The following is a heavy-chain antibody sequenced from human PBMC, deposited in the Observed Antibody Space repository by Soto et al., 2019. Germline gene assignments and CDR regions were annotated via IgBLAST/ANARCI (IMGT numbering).Heavy chain of an antibody. CDR3: AHRRKGYSYGDYYFDY. V-gene: IGHV2-5*01. D-gene: IGHD5-18*01. Sequence: QITLKESGPTLVKPTQTLTLTCTFSGFSLSTSGVGVGWIRQPPGKALEWLALIYWNDDKRYSPSLKSRLTITKDTPKNQVVLTMTNMDPVDTATYYCAHRRKGYSYGDYYFDYWGQGTLVTVSS. CDR2: IYWNDDK. J-gene: IGHJ4*02. CDR1: GFSLSTSGVG.